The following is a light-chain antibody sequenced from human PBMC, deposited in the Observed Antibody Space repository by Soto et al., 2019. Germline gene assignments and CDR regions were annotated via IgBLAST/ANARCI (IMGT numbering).Light chain of an antibody. V-gene: IGLV1-51*01. CDR1: SSNIGNNY. CDR2: DNN. CDR3: GTWDSSLSAVV. J-gene: IGLJ2*01. Sequence: VLTQPPSVSAAPGQKVTISCSGSSSNIGNNYVSWYQQLPGTAPKLLIYDNNKRPSGIPDRFSGSKSGTSATLGITGLQTGDEADYYCGTWDSSLSAVVFGGGTKVTVL.